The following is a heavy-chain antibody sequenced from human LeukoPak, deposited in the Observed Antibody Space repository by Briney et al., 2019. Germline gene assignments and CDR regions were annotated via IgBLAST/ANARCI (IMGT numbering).Heavy chain of an antibody. J-gene: IGHJ4*02. CDR3: ARRIPTVVISNFDY. CDR2: INHSGST. CDR1: GGSISSGGYS. D-gene: IGHD3-22*01. Sequence: PSETMSLTCAVSGGSISSGGYSWSWIRQPPGKGLEWIGEINHSGSTNYNPSLKSRVTISVDTSKNQFSLKLSSVTAADTAVYYCARRIPTVVISNFDYWGQGTLVTVSS. V-gene: IGHV4-34*01.